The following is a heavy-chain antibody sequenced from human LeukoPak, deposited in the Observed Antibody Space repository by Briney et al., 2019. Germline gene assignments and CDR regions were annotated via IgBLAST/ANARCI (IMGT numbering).Heavy chain of an antibody. CDR3: ARGRTYYDILTGPPFDY. CDR2: IIPIFGTA. CDR1: GGTFSSYA. D-gene: IGHD3-9*01. Sequence: SVKVSCKASGGTFSSYAISWVRQAPGQGLEWMGGIIPIFGTANYAQKFQGRVTITADESTSTAYMELSSLRSEDTAVYYCARGRTYYDILTGPPFDYWGQGTLVTVSS. J-gene: IGHJ4*02. V-gene: IGHV1-69*13.